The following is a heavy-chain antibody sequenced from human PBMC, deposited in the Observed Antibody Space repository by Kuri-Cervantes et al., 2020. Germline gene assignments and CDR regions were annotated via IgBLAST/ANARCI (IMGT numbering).Heavy chain of an antibody. CDR3: ARLYCSGGSCYLRY. CDR1: GFTFSSYT. Sequence: GESLKISCAASGFTFSSYTMNWVRQAPGKGLEWVSSISSSRNYIYYADSVKGRFTISRDNAKNSLYLQMNSLRAEDTAVYYCARLYCSGGSCYLRYWGQGTLVTVSS. CDR2: ISSSRNYI. D-gene: IGHD2-15*01. J-gene: IGHJ4*02. V-gene: IGHV3-21*01.